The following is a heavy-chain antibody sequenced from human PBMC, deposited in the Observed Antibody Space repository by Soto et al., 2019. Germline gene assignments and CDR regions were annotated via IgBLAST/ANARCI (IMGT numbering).Heavy chain of an antibody. Sequence: SETLSLTCTVSGGSISSSSYYWGWIRQPPGKGLEWIGSIYYSGSTYYNPSLKSRVTISVDTSKNQFSLKLSSVTAADTAVYYCARGAAARQFYYYGMDVWGQGTTGTVS. V-gene: IGHV4-39*01. CDR1: GGSISSSSYY. CDR3: ARGAAARQFYYYGMDV. D-gene: IGHD6-6*01. CDR2: IYYSGST. J-gene: IGHJ6*02.